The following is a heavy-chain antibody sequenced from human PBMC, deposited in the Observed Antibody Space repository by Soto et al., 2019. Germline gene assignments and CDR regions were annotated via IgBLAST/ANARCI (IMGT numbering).Heavy chain of an antibody. CDR2: TSYDGLNT. V-gene: IGHV3-30-3*02. CDR3: AKSSSGLRDYFDS. CDR1: GFTLSTFA. Sequence: GGSLRLSCAVSGFTLSTFAMHWVRQAPGKGLEWVATTSYDGLNTFYGESVRGRFSISRDTSKNTLFLQMNSLKTEDTAVYYCAKSSSGLRDYFDSWGRGTLVTVSS. D-gene: IGHD3-10*01. J-gene: IGHJ4*02.